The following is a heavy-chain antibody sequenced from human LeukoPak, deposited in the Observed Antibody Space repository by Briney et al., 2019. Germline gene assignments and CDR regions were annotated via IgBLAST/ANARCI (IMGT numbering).Heavy chain of an antibody. J-gene: IGHJ6*03. CDR3: ARGLEVRARVGYHYYMDV. CDR1: GDSISSSSFF. CDR2: VYSENT. V-gene: IGHV4-39*07. D-gene: IGHD1-26*01. Sequence: SETLSLTCTVFGDSISSSSFFWGWIRQPPGKGLEWIGAVYSENTYYNPSLKSRVSISVDTSKNQFSLTMSSVTAADTAVYFCARGLEVRARVGYHYYMDVWGKGTTVTVSS.